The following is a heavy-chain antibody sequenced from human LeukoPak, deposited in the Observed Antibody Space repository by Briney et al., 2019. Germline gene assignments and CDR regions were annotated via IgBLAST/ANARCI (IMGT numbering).Heavy chain of an antibody. D-gene: IGHD2-8*01. CDR3: ARVDRGYCTNGVCYTPHKRFDP. V-gene: IGHV3-11*01. Sequence: PGGSLRLSCAASGFTFSDYYMSWIRQAPGKGLEGVSYISSSGSTIYYADSVKGRFTISRDNAKNSLYLQMNSLRAEDTAVYYCARVDRGYCTNGVCYTPHKRFDPWGQGTLVTVSS. CDR2: ISSSGSTI. J-gene: IGHJ5*02. CDR1: GFTFSDYY.